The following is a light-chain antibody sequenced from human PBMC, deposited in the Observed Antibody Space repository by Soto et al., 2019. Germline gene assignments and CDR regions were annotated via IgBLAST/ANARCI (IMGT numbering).Light chain of an antibody. CDR2: DVS. CDR3: QQYNTFWT. V-gene: IGKV1-33*01. CDR1: HDIRND. Sequence: DNQMTQSPSSLSASVGDRVTISCQASHDIRNDLNWYQQKPGKAPKLLIYDVSTLGTGVPSRFSGSGSGTDFTLTISSLQPDDSATYYCQQYNTFWTFGQGTKVDIK. J-gene: IGKJ1*01.